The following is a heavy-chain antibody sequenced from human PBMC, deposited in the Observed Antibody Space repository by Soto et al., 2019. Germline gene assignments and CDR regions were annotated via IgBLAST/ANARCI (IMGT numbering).Heavy chain of an antibody. CDR3: AREQWLVDYYGLDV. J-gene: IGHJ6*02. CDR1: GGSISSYY. Sequence: SETLSLTCTVSGGSISSYYWSWIRQPPGKGLEWIGYIYYSGSTHYNPSLKSRVTISVDTSKNQFSLKLSSVTAADTAVYYCAREQWLVDYYGLDVWGQGTTVTVSS. D-gene: IGHD6-19*01. V-gene: IGHV4-59*12. CDR2: IYYSGST.